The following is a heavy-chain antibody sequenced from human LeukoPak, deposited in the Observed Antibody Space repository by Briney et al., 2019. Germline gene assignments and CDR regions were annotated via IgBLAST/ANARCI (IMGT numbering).Heavy chain of an antibody. Sequence: SETLSLTCTVSGGSISSYYWSWIRQPPGKGLEWIGYIYYSGSTNHNPSLKSRVTISVDTSKNQFSLKPSSVTAADTAVYYCARDDTIFGVVNPRNNAFDIWGQGTMVTVSS. D-gene: IGHD3-3*01. CDR2: IYYSGST. J-gene: IGHJ3*02. CDR3: ARDDTIFGVVNPRNNAFDI. CDR1: GGSISSYY. V-gene: IGHV4-59*01.